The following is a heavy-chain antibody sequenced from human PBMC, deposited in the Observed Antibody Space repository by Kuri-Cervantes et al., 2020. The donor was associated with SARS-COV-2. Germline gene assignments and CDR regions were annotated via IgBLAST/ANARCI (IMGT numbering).Heavy chain of an antibody. D-gene: IGHD2-21*01. CDR2: ISNDAKHK. CDR1: GFNFGRSD. Sequence: GGSLRLSCAASGFNFGRSDMHWVRQAPGKGLEWVAFISNDAKHKKCMVSGKGRFTISRGNTQNTLLLQMTSLRSEDTAIYYCAKDHFGVPDFWGQGTLVTVSS. CDR3: AKDHFGVPDF. J-gene: IGHJ4*02. V-gene: IGHV3-30*18.